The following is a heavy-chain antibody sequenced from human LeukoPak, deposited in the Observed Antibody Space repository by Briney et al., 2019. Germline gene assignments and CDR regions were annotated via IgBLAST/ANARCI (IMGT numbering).Heavy chain of an antibody. J-gene: IGHJ4*02. CDR1: GGSISSYY. D-gene: IGHD4-17*01. CDR2: MYSSGS. CDR3: ARDEDYGISVNVDY. Sequence: PSETLPLTCTVSGGSISSYYLSWIRQTAGKGLEWIGRMYSSGSNYNPSLKSRVTMSIDTSTNQLSLKLSSVTAADTAVYYCARDEDYGISVNVDYWGQGTLVTVSS. V-gene: IGHV4-4*07.